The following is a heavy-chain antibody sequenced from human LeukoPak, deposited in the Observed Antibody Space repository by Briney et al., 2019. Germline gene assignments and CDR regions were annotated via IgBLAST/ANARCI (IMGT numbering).Heavy chain of an antibody. CDR2: FDPEDGET. J-gene: IGHJ4*02. V-gene: IGHV1-24*01. CDR3: ATSPGRGNHYDFWSGYYNFDY. Sequence: ASVKVSCKVSGYTLTELSMHWVRQAPGKGLEWMGGFDPEDGETIYAQKFQGRVTMTEDTSTDTAYMELSSLRSEDRAVYYCATSPGRGNHYDFWSGYYNFDYWGQGTLVTVSS. CDR1: GYTLTELS. D-gene: IGHD3-3*01.